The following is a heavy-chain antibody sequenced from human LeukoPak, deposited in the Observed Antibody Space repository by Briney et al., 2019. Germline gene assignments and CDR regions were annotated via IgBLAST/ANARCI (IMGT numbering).Heavy chain of an antibody. CDR3: AREFGVTNWFDP. Sequence: SQTLSLTCTVSGGSISSGDYYWSWIRQPPEKGLEWIGYIYYSGSTYYNPSLKSRVTISVDTSKNQFSLKLSSVTAADTAVYYCAREFGVTNWFDPWGQGTLVTVSS. CDR2: IYYSGST. J-gene: IGHJ5*02. CDR1: GGSISSGDYY. V-gene: IGHV4-30-4*01. D-gene: IGHD3-10*01.